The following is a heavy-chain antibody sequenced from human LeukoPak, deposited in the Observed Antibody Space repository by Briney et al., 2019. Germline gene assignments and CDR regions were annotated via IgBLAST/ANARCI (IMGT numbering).Heavy chain of an antibody. V-gene: IGHV3-66*01. J-gene: IGHJ4*02. D-gene: IGHD3-22*01. CDR2: IYSGGST. Sequence: GGSLRLSCAASGFTFKNYAMSWVRQAPGKGLEWASVIYSGGSTYYADSVKGRFTIYRDNSKNTLYLQMNSLRAEDTAVYYCARDAETYYSDGSGYAYWGQGTLVTVSS. CDR3: ARDAETYYSDGSGYAY. CDR1: GFTFKNYA.